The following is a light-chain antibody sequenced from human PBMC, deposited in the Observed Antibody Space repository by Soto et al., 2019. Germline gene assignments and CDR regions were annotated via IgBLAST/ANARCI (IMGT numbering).Light chain of an antibody. J-gene: IGLJ1*01. CDR2: GNI. CDR3: QSYDGTLSARYV. CDR1: SSNIGAGYD. Sequence: QSVLTQPPSVSGAPGQRVTISCTGSSSNIGAGYDVHWYQQRPGTAPKLLIFGNINRPSGVPDRFSGSKSGTSASLAITGLQAEDEGVYYCQSYDGTLSARYVFGTGTKVTVL. V-gene: IGLV1-40*01.